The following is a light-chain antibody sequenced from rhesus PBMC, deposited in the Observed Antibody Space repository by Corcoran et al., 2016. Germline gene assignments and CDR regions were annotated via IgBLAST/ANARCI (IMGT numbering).Light chain of an antibody. V-gene: IGKV3-24*04. Sequence: EIVVTQSPANLSLSPGERATLYCRASQSVGTYLAWYHQRPGQAPRLLINAASRRATGIPGRFSGSGSGTDFPLTITSLGPEVVGLYQYQQTSDLLAFGQGTKVEIK. J-gene: IGKJ1*01. CDR2: AAS. CDR1: QSVGTY. CDR3: QQTSDLLA.